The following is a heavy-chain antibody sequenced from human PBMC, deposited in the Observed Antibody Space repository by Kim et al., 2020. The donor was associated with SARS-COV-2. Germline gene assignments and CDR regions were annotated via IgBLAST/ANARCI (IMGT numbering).Heavy chain of an antibody. V-gene: IGHV3-21*01. Sequence: GGSLRLSCAASGFTFSSYSMNWVRQAPGKGLEWVSSISSSSSYIYYADSVKGRFTISRDNAKNSLYLQMNSLRAEDTAVYYCATGYYGGPINRAWGQGTLVTVSS. CDR3: ATGYYGGPINRA. D-gene: IGHD4-17*01. CDR1: GFTFSSYS. J-gene: IGHJ5*02. CDR2: ISSSSSYI.